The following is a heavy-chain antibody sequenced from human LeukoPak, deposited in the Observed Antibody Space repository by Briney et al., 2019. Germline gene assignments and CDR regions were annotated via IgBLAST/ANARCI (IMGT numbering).Heavy chain of an antibody. D-gene: IGHD6-13*01. CDR1: GFTFDDYA. CDR3: AKTLPSHSSSWYDY. J-gene: IGHJ4*02. V-gene: IGHV3-9*01. CDR2: ISWNSGSI. Sequence: PGGSLRLSCAASGFTFDDYAMHWVRQAPGKGLEWVSGISWNSGSIGYADSVKGRSTISRDNAKNSLYLQMNSLRAEDTALYYCAKTLPSHSSSWYDYWGQGTLVTVSS.